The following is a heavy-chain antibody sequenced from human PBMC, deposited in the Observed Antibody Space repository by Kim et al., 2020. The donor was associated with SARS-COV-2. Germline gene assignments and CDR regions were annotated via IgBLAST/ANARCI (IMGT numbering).Heavy chain of an antibody. J-gene: IGHJ6*02. Sequence: ASVKVFCKASGYTFTGYDINWVRQATGQGLEWMGWMNANSGETGYAQKFQGRVTLTRNTSISTFYMEVRSLRSEDTAVYYCVDMDVWGQGTTVTVSS. CDR1: GYTFTGYD. CDR3: VDMDV. V-gene: IGHV1-8*01. CDR2: MNANSGET.